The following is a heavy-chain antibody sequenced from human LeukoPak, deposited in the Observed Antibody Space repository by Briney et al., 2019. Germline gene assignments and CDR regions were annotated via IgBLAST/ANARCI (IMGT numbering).Heavy chain of an antibody. CDR3: ARGSEYTSSTNYYFDY. CDR1: GFTFSGYW. V-gene: IGHV3-7*01. CDR2: IKQDGSEK. J-gene: IGHJ4*02. Sequence: GGSLRLSCAASGFTFSGYWMSWVRQAPGKGLEWVANIKQDGSEKHYVDSVKGRFTISRDNAKKSLFLHMNSLRVEDTAVYYCARGSEYTSSTNYYFDYWGRGTLVTVSS. D-gene: IGHD6-6*01.